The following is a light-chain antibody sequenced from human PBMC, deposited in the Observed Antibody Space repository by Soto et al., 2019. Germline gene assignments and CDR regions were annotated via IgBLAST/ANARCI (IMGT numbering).Light chain of an antibody. V-gene: IGLV1-44*01. Sequence: QSVLTQPPSASGTPGQRVTISCSGSSSNIGSNTVNWYQQLPGTAPKLLIYSNNQRPSGVPDRFSGSKSGNAASLAISGLQSEDEADYYCAAWDDSLNGQVFGGGTQLTVL. CDR1: SSNIGSNT. CDR2: SNN. J-gene: IGLJ7*01. CDR3: AAWDDSLNGQV.